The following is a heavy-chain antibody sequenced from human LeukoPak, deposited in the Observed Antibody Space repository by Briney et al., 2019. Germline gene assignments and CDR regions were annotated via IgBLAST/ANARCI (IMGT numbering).Heavy chain of an antibody. Sequence: GGSLRLSCVASEFKFGDYAMSWVRQAPGKGLEWIGFIRSKVYGGTTEYAASVKGRFTISRDDSNGIAYLQMNSLKIEDTGVYYCTTDGVGIEGATFDYWGQGTLVTVSS. CDR2: IRSKVYGGTT. CDR3: TTDGVGIEGATFDY. V-gene: IGHV3-49*04. J-gene: IGHJ4*02. D-gene: IGHD1-26*01. CDR1: EFKFGDYA.